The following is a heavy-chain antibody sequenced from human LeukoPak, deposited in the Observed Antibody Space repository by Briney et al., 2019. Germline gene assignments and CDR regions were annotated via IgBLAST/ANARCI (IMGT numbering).Heavy chain of an antibody. CDR1: GGSISSSSYY. D-gene: IGHD6-19*01. CDR2: IYYSGST. J-gene: IGHJ5*02. CDR3: ARDSRGIAVAGTGGAGFDP. Sequence: PSETLSLTCTVSGGSISSSSYYWGWIRQPPGKGLEWIGSIYYSGSTYYNPSLKSRVTISVDTPKNQFSLKLSSVTAADTAVYYCARDSRGIAVAGTGGAGFDPWGQGTLVTVSS. V-gene: IGHV4-39*07.